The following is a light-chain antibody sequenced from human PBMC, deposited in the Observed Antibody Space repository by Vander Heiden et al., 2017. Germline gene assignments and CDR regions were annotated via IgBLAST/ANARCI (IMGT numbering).Light chain of an antibody. J-gene: IGLJ2*01. CDR3: GSYEGSTTL. CDR1: SSDVGNYNL. V-gene: IGLV2-23*02. CDR2: EVN. Sequence: QSALTQPASVSGTPGQSITSSCTGTSSDVGNYNLVSWYQQHPGKAPKLIIYEVNKRPSGVSNHFSGSKSGNTASLTISGLQAEDEADYYCGSYEGSTTLFGGGTKVTV.